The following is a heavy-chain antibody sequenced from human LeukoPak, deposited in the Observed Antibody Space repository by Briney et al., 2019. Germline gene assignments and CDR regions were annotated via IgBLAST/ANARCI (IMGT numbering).Heavy chain of an antibody. J-gene: IGHJ4*02. CDR3: VGDYGDYVGYYFDY. Sequence: KPSETLSLTCTVSGGSISRYYWSWIRQPAGKGLEWIGRIYTSGSTNYNPSLKSRVTMSVDTSKNQFSLKLSSVTAADTAVYYCVGDYGDYVGYYFDYWGQGTLVTVSS. CDR2: IYTSGST. V-gene: IGHV4-4*07. D-gene: IGHD4-17*01. CDR1: GGSISRYY.